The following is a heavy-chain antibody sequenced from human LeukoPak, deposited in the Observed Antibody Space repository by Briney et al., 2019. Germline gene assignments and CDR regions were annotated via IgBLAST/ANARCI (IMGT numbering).Heavy chain of an antibody. V-gene: IGHV3-30*03. CDR2: ISYDGSNK. CDR3: ASLRGSYSGDFDY. D-gene: IGHD1-26*01. CDR1: GFTFSSYG. J-gene: IGHJ4*02. Sequence: PGGSLRLSCAASGFTFSSYGMHWVRQAPGKGLEWVAVISYDGSNKYYADSVKGRFTISRDNSKNTLYLQMNSLRAEDTAVYYCASLRGSYSGDFDYWGQGTLVTVSS.